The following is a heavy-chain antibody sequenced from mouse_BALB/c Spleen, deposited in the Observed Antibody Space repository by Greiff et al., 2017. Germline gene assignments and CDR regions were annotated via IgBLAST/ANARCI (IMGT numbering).Heavy chain of an antibody. CDR3: ARFDGCPWYYFDY. V-gene: IGHV1-9*01. CDR2: ILPGSGST. Sequence: VQLQQSGPELVKPGASVKISCKATGYTFSSYWIEWVKQRPGHGLEWIGEILPGSGSTNYNEKFKGKATFTADTSSNTAYMQLSSLTSEDSAVYYCARFDGCPWYYFDYWGQGTTLTVSS. D-gene: IGHD2-3*01. J-gene: IGHJ2*01. CDR1: GYTFSSYW.